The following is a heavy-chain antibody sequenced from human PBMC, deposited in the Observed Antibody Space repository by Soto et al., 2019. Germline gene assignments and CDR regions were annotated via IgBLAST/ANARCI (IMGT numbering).Heavy chain of an antibody. D-gene: IGHD6-19*01. CDR2: IYHSGST. V-gene: IGHV4-30-2*01. CDR3: ARARGLGAVASDY. CDR1: GGSISSGGYS. Sequence: QLQLQESGSGLVKPSQTLSLTCAVSGGSISSGGYSWSWIRQPPGKGLEWIGYIYHSGSTYYNPSLKRRVTRAVNRSKNQSARKLTPVTATDTAVYYCARARGLGAVASDYWGQGTLVTVSS. J-gene: IGHJ4*02.